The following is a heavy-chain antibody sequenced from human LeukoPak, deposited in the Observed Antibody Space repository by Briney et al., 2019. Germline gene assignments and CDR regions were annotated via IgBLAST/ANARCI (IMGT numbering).Heavy chain of an antibody. D-gene: IGHD3-16*02. J-gene: IGHJ6*02. V-gene: IGHV3-30-3*01. CDR2: ISYDGSNK. Sequence: GGSLRLSCAASGFTFSSYAMHWVRQAPGKGLGWVAVISYDGSNKYYADSVKGRFTISRDNSKNTLYLQMNSLRAEDTAVYYCAREGLSAVEPPGLWDYYYGMDVWGQGTTVTVSS. CDR3: AREGLSAVEPPGLWDYYYGMDV. CDR1: GFTFSSYA.